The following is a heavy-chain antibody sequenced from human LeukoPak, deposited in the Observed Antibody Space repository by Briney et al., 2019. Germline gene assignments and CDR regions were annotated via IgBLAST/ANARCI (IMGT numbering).Heavy chain of an antibody. CDR1: GFTFSSYA. D-gene: IGHD3-22*01. J-gene: IGHJ4*02. CDR3: AKDRYYDSSGYAGITPVDY. V-gene: IGHV3-23*01. Sequence: PGGSLRLSCAASGFTFSSYAMSWVRQAPGKGLEWVSAISGSGGSTYYADSVKGRFTISRDNSKNTLYLQMNSLRAEDTAVYYCAKDRYYDSSGYAGITPVDYWGQGTLVTVSS. CDR2: ISGSGGST.